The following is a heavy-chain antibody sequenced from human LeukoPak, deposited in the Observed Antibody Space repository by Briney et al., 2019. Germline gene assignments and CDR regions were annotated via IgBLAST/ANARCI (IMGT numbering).Heavy chain of an antibody. V-gene: IGHV4-34*01. CDR1: GGSFSGYY. J-gene: IGHJ5*02. D-gene: IGHD2-15*01. Sequence: SETLSLTCAVYGGSFSGYYWSWIRQPPGKGLEWTGEINHSGSTNYNPSLKSRVTISVDTSKNQFSLKLSSVTAADTAVYFCARMVAIAADGGKWFDPWGQGTLVTVSS. CDR3: ARMVAIAADGGKWFDP. CDR2: INHSGST.